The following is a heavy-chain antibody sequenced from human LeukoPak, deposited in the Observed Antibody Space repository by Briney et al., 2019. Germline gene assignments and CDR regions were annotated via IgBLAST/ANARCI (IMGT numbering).Heavy chain of an antibody. V-gene: IGHV5-51*01. Sequence: GESLKISCKGSGYSFISYWIGWVRQMPGKGLEWMGIIYPGDSDTRYSPSFQGQVTISADKSISTAYLQWSSLKASDTAMYYCARRITMIVVAEGDAFDIWGQGTMVTVSS. CDR3: ARRITMIVVAEGDAFDI. J-gene: IGHJ3*02. D-gene: IGHD3-22*01. CDR2: IYPGDSDT. CDR1: GYSFISYW.